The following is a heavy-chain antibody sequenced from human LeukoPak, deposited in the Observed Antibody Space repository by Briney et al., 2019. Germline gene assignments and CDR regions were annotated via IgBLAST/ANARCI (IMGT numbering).Heavy chain of an antibody. D-gene: IGHD2-15*01. Sequence: GGSLRLSCAASGFTFSSYAMHWVRQAPGKGLEWVAVISYDGSNKYYADSVKGRFTISRDNSKNTLYLQMNSLRAEDTAVYYCAKLSPSRPYCSGGSCYSSYDAFDIWGQGTMVTVSS. CDR2: ISYDGSNK. V-gene: IGHV3-30*18. CDR3: AKLSPSRPYCSGGSCYSSYDAFDI. J-gene: IGHJ3*02. CDR1: GFTFSSYA.